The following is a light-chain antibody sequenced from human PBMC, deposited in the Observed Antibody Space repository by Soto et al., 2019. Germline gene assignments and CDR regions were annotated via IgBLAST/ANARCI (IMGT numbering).Light chain of an antibody. Sequence: QSVLTQPASVSGSPGQSITISCTGTSSDVGGYNYVSWYQQHLGKAPKLMIYDVSNRPSGVSNRFSGSKSGNTASLTISGLQAEDEADYYCSSYTSSSTLEVFGTGTKVTV. CDR2: DVS. J-gene: IGLJ1*01. CDR1: SSDVGGYNY. V-gene: IGLV2-14*01. CDR3: SSYTSSSTLEV.